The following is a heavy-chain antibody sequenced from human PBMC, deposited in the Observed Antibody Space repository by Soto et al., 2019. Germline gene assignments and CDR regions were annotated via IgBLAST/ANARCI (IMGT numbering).Heavy chain of an antibody. CDR1: GGSFSGYY. Sequence: SETLSLTCAVYGGSFSGYYWSWIRQPPGKGLEWIGEINHSGSTNYNPSLKSRVTISVDTSKNQFSLKLSSVTAADTAVYYCATSGYCSGGSCSGFNDYWGQGTLVTVS. CDR2: INHSGST. J-gene: IGHJ4*02. CDR3: ATSGYCSGGSCSGFNDY. D-gene: IGHD2-15*01. V-gene: IGHV4-34*01.